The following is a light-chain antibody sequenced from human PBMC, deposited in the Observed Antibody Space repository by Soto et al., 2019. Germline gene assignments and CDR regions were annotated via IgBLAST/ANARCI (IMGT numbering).Light chain of an antibody. Sequence: IKLTQSPSFLSASLGDRVTIPCRASQGISTWLAWYQQKPENAPKPLIFDASTLQSGVPSRCFSSGAGAACTPPISSVQPADVSTEYCRQYKSYPLTFGEGTKVDIK. CDR3: RQYKSYPLT. CDR1: QGISTW. V-gene: IGKV1D-16*01. CDR2: DAS. J-gene: IGKJ4*02.